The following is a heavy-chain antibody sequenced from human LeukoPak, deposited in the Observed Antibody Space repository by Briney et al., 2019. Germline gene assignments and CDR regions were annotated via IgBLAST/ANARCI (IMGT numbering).Heavy chain of an antibody. CDR1: GFTFSSFD. V-gene: IGHV3-21*01. CDR3: ARANCSGSTCYLRRSWFDP. CDR2: ISTSSRYI. J-gene: IGHJ5*02. Sequence: GGSLRLSCAASGFTFSSFDMNWVRQAPGKGLEWVSSISTSSRYIYYRDSVKGRFTISRDDAKNSLYLQMNSLRVEDTAVYYCARANCSGSTCYLRRSWFDPWGQGTLVTVSS. D-gene: IGHD2-2*01.